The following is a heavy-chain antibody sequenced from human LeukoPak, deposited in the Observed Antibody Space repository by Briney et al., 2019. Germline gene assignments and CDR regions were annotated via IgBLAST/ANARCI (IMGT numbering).Heavy chain of an antibody. V-gene: IGHV3-7*01. Sequence: GGSLRLSCAASEFTLSRYWMSWVRQAPGKGLEWVANINQDGSEKYYVDSVKGRFTISRDNAKNSLYLQMNSLRAEDTAVYYCATSDYWGQGTLVTVSS. CDR1: EFTLSRYW. CDR3: ATSDY. J-gene: IGHJ4*02. CDR2: INQDGSEK.